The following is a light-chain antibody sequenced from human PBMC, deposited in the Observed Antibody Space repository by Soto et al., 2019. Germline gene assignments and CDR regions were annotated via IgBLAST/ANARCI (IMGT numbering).Light chain of an antibody. J-gene: IGKJ1*01. Sequence: DIQMTQSPSTLSASVGDRVTITCRASQSISSWLAWYQQKPGKAPKLLIYKASSLKIGVPSRFSGSGSGTEFTLTISSLQPDDFATYYCQQYDSYLWTFGQGTKVEIK. CDR2: KAS. CDR3: QQYDSYLWT. V-gene: IGKV1-5*03. CDR1: QSISSW.